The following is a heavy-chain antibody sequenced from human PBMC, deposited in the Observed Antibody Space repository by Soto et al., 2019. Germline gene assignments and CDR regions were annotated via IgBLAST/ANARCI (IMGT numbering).Heavy chain of an antibody. D-gene: IGHD2-15*01. CDR2: ISSSSSYI. CDR3: ARDSYGSGGGSDY. V-gene: IGHV3-21*01. J-gene: IGHJ4*02. Sequence: EVQLVESGGGLVKPGGSLRLSCAASGFTFSSYSMNWVRQAPGKGLEWVSSISSSSSYIYYADSVKGRFTISRDNAKNSLYLQMNSLRAEYTAVYYCARDSYGSGGGSDYWGQGTLVTVSS. CDR1: GFTFSSYS.